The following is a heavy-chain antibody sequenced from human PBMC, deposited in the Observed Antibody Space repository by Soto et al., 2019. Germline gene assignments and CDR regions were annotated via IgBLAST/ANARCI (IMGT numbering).Heavy chain of an antibody. CDR1: GFTFKNYG. CDR2: ISGGGVTT. Sequence: EVQLLESGGGLVQPGGSLRLSCAASGFTFKNYGMSWVRQAPGKGLEWVSGISGGGVTTHYADSVKGRFTISRDNSKNTLYLQMCSLRAEDTAIYYCAKDLFYWGQGTLVTVSS. V-gene: IGHV3-23*01. CDR3: AKDLFY. J-gene: IGHJ4*02.